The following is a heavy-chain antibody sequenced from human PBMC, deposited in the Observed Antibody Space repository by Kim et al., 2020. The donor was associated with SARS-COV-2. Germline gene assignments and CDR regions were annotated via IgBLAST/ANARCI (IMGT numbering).Heavy chain of an antibody. Sequence: GGSLRLSFAASGFTFSSYWMSWVRQAPGKGLEWVANIKQDGSEKYYVDSVKGRFTISRDNAKNSLYLQMNSLRAEDTAVYYCARGDIVVVPARGIDYWGQGTLVTVSS. V-gene: IGHV3-7*04. J-gene: IGHJ4*02. CDR2: IKQDGSEK. CDR1: GFTFSSYW. D-gene: IGHD2-2*01. CDR3: ARGDIVVVPARGIDY.